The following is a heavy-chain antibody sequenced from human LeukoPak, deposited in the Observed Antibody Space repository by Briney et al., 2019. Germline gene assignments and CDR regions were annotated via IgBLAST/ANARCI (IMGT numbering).Heavy chain of an antibody. Sequence: PGGSLRLSCAASGFTFSSYGMHWVRQAPGKGLEWVTFIRYDGSKKYYADSVKGRFTISRDNSKNTLYLQMNNLRAEDTAVYHCAKGTLWLYIYYYMDVWGKGTTVTISS. CDR2: IRYDGSKK. D-gene: IGHD5-18*01. V-gene: IGHV3-30*02. J-gene: IGHJ6*03. CDR3: AKGTLWLYIYYYMDV. CDR1: GFTFSSYG.